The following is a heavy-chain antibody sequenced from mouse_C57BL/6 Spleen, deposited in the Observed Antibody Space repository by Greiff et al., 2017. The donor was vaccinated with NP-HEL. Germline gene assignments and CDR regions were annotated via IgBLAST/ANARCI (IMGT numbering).Heavy chain of an antibody. J-gene: IGHJ3*01. D-gene: IGHD1-1*01. Sequence: EVQLQQSGAELVRPGASVKLSCTASGFNIKDDYMHWVQQRPEQGLEWIGWIDPENGDTEYASKFQGKATITAYTSSNTAYLQLSSLTSEDTAVYYCTTDYYGSSPWFAYWGQGTLVTVSA. CDR2: IDPENGDT. CDR1: GFNIKDDY. CDR3: TTDYYGSSPWFAY. V-gene: IGHV14-4*01.